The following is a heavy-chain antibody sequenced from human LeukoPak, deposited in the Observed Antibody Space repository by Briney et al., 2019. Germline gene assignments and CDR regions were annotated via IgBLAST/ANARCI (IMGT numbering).Heavy chain of an antibody. D-gene: IGHD3-10*01. CDR2: IYTSGST. Sequence: SETLSLTCTVSGGSLSSYYWSWIRHPPGKGLEWIGRIYTSGSTYYNPSLKSRVAISVDTSKNQFSLKLSSVTAADTAGYYCARSDGYGLVGIWGQGTMVTVSS. CDR1: GGSLSSYY. CDR3: ARSDGYGLVGI. V-gene: IGHV4-4*07. J-gene: IGHJ3*02.